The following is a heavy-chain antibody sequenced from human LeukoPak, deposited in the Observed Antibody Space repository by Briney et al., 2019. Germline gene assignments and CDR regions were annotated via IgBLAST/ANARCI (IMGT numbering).Heavy chain of an antibody. Sequence: AGGSLRLSCAASGFTFSSYAMHWVRQAPGKGLEWVAVISYDGSNKYYADSAQGRFTISRDNAKNTLYLQMNSLRVEDTAVYYCARDYNWNPPDYWGQGTLVTVSS. CDR3: ARDYNWNPPDY. D-gene: IGHD1-1*01. CDR2: ISYDGSNK. V-gene: IGHV3-30-3*01. J-gene: IGHJ4*02. CDR1: GFTFSSYA.